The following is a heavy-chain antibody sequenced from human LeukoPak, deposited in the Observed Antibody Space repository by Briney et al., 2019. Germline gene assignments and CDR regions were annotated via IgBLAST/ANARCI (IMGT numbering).Heavy chain of an antibody. CDR3: ARTVTLGDYEGLDY. V-gene: IGHV4-59*01. D-gene: IGHD4-17*01. CDR1: GGSISSYY. Sequence: SETLSLTCTVSGGSISSYYWSWIRQPPGKGLEWIGYIYYSGSTNYNPSRKSRVTISVDTSKNQFSLKLSSVTAADTAVYYCARTVTLGDYEGLDYWGQGTLVTVSS. CDR2: IYYSGST. J-gene: IGHJ4*02.